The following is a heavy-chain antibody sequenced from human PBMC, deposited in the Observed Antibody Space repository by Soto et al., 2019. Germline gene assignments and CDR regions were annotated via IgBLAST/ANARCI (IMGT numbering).Heavy chain of an antibody. CDR2: ISGSGGST. J-gene: IGHJ4*02. CDR3: AKDLHYDSSGYYYVFLHFFAY. D-gene: IGHD3-22*01. Sequence: GGSLRLSCAASGFTFSSYAMSWVRQAPGKGLEWVSAISGSGGSTYYADSVKGRFTISRDKSKNTLYLQMNSMRAEDTAVYYCAKDLHYDSSGYYYVFLHFFAYWGQGTLVTVSS. CDR1: GFTFSSYA. V-gene: IGHV3-23*01.